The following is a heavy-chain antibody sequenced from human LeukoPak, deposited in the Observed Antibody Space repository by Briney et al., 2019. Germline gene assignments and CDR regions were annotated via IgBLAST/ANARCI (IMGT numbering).Heavy chain of an antibody. J-gene: IGHJ3*02. D-gene: IGHD6-13*01. CDR2: INHSGST. CDR3: ARHVGYPPLDDAFDI. V-gene: IGHV4-34*01. Sequence: SETLSLTCAVYGGSFSGYYWSWIRQPPGKGLEWIGEINHSGSTNYNPSLKSRVTISVDTSKNQFSLKLSSVTAADTAVYYCARHVGYPPLDDAFDIWGQGTMVTVSS. CDR1: GGSFSGYY.